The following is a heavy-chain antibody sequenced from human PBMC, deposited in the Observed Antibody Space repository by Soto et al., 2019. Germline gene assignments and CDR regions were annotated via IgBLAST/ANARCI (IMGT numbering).Heavy chain of an antibody. Sequence: QVQLQESGPRLVKPSEALSLTCSVSGDTITTYYWSWIRQPPGKGLEWIGYIHHTGRTDSNPSLKSRVTIAVNKSTNLSSLSLYSVTAADTAVYYCARYYCPNGLCYFFDSWGQGTLVTVSS. D-gene: IGHD2-8*01. CDR1: GDTITTYY. J-gene: IGHJ4*02. CDR2: IHHTGRT. CDR3: ARYYCPNGLCYFFDS. V-gene: IGHV4-59*08.